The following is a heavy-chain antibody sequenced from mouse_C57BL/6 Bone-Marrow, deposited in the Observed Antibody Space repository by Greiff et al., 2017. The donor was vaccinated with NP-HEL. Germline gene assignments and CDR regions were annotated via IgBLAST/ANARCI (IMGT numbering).Heavy chain of an antibody. D-gene: IGHD2-1*01. J-gene: IGHJ4*01. CDR3: ARLGGNNRAMDY. Sequence: VQLQQPGAELVKPGASVKLSCKASGYTFTSYWMHWVKQRPGQGLEWIGMIHPNSGSTNYNEKFKSKATLTVDKSSSTAYMQLSSLTSEDSAVYYCARLGGNNRAMDYWGQGTSVTVSS. V-gene: IGHV1-64*01. CDR2: IHPNSGST. CDR1: GYTFTSYW.